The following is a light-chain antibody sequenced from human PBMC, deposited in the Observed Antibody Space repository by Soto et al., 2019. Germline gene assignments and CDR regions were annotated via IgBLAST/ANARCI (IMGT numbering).Light chain of an antibody. CDR3: QQANGDPWT. V-gene: IGKV1-12*02. CDR1: HDVRSW. CDR2: GAS. Sequence: DIQMTQSPSSVSASVGDRVTISCRASHDVRSWLAWYQQKPGKAPNLLIYGASTLKSGVTSRFSGSGSGTYFTLTISSLQPEDFATYYCQQANGDPWTFGQGTKVEIK. J-gene: IGKJ1*01.